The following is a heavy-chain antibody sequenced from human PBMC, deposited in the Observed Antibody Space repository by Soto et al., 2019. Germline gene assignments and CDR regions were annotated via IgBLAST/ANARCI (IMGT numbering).Heavy chain of an antibody. V-gene: IGHV4-59*08. CDR3: ARHSPPMYDILTGTTLDPYYGMDV. CDR1: GGSISSYY. J-gene: IGHJ6*02. CDR2: IYYSVST. D-gene: IGHD3-9*01. Sequence: SETLSLTCRVSGGSISSYYWSWIRQPPGKGLEWVGYIYYSVSTNYNPSLKSRVTISVDTSKNQFSLKLSSVTAADTAVYYCARHSPPMYDILTGTTLDPYYGMDVWGQGTTVTVSS.